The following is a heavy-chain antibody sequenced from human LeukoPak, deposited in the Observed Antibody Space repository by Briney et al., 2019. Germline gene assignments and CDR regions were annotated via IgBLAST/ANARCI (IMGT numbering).Heavy chain of an antibody. J-gene: IGHJ4*02. CDR3: ARDSSHGSGSYNY. Sequence: SETLSLTCTVSGGSISSYYWSWIRQPPGKGLEWIGYIYYSGSTNYNPSLKSRVTISVDTSKNQFSLKLSSVTAADMAVYYCARDSSHGSGSYNYWGQGTLVTVSS. V-gene: IGHV4-59*01. CDR2: IYYSGST. D-gene: IGHD3-10*01. CDR1: GGSISSYY.